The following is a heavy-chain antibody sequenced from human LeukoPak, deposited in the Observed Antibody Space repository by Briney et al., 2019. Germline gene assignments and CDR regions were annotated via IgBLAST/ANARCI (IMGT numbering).Heavy chain of an antibody. Sequence: ASVKVSCKASVYTFTGYYMHWVRQPPGQGLEWMGWINPSSGGTKYAQKLQGRVIMTRDTSISTGYMELSRLRSDDTAVYYCARGADQVWVFIVNFDYWGKGTLVTVS. D-gene: IGHD3-16*01. V-gene: IGHV1-2*02. J-gene: IGHJ4*02. CDR2: INPSSGGT. CDR1: VYTFTGYY. CDR3: ARGADQVWVFIVNFDY.